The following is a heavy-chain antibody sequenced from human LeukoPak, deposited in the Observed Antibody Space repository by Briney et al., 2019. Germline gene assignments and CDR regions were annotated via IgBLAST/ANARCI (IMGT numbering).Heavy chain of an antibody. J-gene: IGHJ5*02. CDR1: GGSISSYY. V-gene: IGHV4-4*07. D-gene: IGHD3-10*01. CDR3: ARGEGRNYYGSGSSNWFDP. Sequence: SETLSLTRTVSGGSISSYYWSWIRQPAGKGLEWIGRIYTSGSTNYNPSLKSRVTISVDKSKNQFSLKLSSVTAADTAVYYCARGEGRNYYGSGSSNWFDPWGQGTLVTVSS. CDR2: IYTSGST.